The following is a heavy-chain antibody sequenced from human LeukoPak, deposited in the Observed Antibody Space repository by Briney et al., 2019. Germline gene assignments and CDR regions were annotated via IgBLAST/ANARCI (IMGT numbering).Heavy chain of an antibody. CDR1: AFTVSSNY. Sequence: GGSLRLSCAASAFTVSSNYMSWVRHAPGKRLEWGSVIFSGGSTYYADSVKGRFTISRDNSKNTLYLQMNSLRGEDTAVYYCARVSSSWYYFDYWGQGTLVTVSS. D-gene: IGHD6-13*01. V-gene: IGHV3-66*01. CDR2: IFSGGST. J-gene: IGHJ4*02. CDR3: ARVSSSWYYFDY.